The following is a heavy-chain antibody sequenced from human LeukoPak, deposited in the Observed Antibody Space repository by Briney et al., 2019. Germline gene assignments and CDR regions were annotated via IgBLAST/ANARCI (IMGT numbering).Heavy chain of an antibody. D-gene: IGHD2-15*01. CDR2: ISAYNGNT. J-gene: IGHJ5*02. Sequence: ASVKVSCKASGYTFTSYGISWVRQAPGQGLEWMGWISAYNGNTNYAQKLQGRVTMTTDTSTSTASLELRSLRSDDTAVYYCARVVYCSGGSCFSNWFDPWGQGTLVTVSS. V-gene: IGHV1-18*01. CDR3: ARVVYCSGGSCFSNWFDP. CDR1: GYTFTSYG.